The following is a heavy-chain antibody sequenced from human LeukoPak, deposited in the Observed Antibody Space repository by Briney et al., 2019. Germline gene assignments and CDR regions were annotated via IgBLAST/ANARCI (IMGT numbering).Heavy chain of an antibody. CDR1: GYTFTSYG. CDR3: ARDYSGQHLRIPRY. CDR2: ISAYNGNT. V-gene: IGHV1-18*01. J-gene: IGHJ4*02. D-gene: IGHD3-10*01. Sequence: GASVKVSCKASGYTFTSYGISWVRQAPGQGLEWMGWISAYNGNTNYAQKLQGRVTMTTDTSTSTAYMELRSLRSDDTAVYYCARDYSGQHLRIPRYWGQGTLVTVSS.